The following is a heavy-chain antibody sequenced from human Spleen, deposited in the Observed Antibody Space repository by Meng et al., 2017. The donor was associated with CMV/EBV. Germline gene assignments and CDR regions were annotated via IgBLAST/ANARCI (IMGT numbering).Heavy chain of an antibody. V-gene: IGHV3-30-3*01. Sequence: GESLKISCAASGFTFSSYAMHWVRQAPGKGLEWVAVISYDGSNKYYADSVKGRFTISRDNTKNSLYLQMSSLRAEDTGVYFCAKAAYSDYGYYYYGMDVWGQGTTVTVSS. CDR1: GFTFSSYA. CDR3: AKAAYSDYGYYYYGMDV. J-gene: IGHJ6*02. D-gene: IGHD5-12*01. CDR2: ISYDGSNK.